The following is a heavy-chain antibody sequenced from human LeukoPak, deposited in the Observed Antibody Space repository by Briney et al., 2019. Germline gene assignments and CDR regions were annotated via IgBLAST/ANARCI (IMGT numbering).Heavy chain of an antibody. CDR3: ARSAHAFDI. V-gene: IGHV4-34*01. J-gene: IGHJ3*02. Sequence: KTSETLSLTCAVYSGSFSGYYWSWIRQPPGKGLEWIGEINHSGSTNYNPSLKSRVTISVDTSKNQFSLKLSSVTAADTAVYYCARSAHAFDIWGQGTMVTVSS. CDR1: SGSFSGYY. CDR2: INHSGST.